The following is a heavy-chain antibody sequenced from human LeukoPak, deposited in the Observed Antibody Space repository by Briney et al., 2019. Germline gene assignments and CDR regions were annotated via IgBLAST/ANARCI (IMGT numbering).Heavy chain of an antibody. CDR2: INHSGST. CDR1: GGSFSGYY. V-gene: IGHV4-34*01. CDR3: GDFDY. J-gene: IGHJ4*02. Sequence: SETLSLTCPVYGGSFSGYYWSWIRQPPGKGLEWIGEINHSGSTNYNPSLKSRVTISVDTSKNQFSLKLSSVTAADTAVYYCGDFDYWGQGTLVTVSS.